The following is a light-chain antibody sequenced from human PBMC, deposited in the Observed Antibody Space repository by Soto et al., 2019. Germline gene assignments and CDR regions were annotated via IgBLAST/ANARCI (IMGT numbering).Light chain of an antibody. Sequence: EIVLTKSPGTLSLSPGERATLSCRASQSVSSSYLAWYQQKPGQAPRLLIYGASRRATGLPDRFSGSGSGTDITLTISRLEPEDFAVYYCQQYGISGITFGVGTKVEIK. CDR1: QSVSSSY. V-gene: IGKV3-20*01. CDR2: GAS. J-gene: IGKJ4*01. CDR3: QQYGISGIT.